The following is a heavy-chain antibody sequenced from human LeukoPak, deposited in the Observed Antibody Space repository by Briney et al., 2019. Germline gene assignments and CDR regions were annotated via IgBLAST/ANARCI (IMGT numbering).Heavy chain of an antibody. CDR1: GGTFSSYA. D-gene: IGHD3-9*01. V-gene: IGHV1-69*13. CDR2: IIPIFGTA. J-gene: IGHJ5*02. Sequence: ASVKVSCKASGGTFSSYAISWVRQAPGQGLEWMGGIIPIFGTANYAQKFQGRVTITADESTSTAYMELSSLRSEDTAVYYCARPLNNYDILTGSLGWFDPWGQGTLVTVSS. CDR3: ARPLNNYDILTGSLGWFDP.